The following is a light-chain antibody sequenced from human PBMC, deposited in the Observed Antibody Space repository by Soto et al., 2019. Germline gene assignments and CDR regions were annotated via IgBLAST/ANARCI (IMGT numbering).Light chain of an antibody. CDR2: EGS. V-gene: IGLV2-23*01. J-gene: IGLJ2*01. CDR1: SSDVGSYNL. Sequence: QSALTQPASVSGSPGQSITISCTGTSSDVGSYNLVSWYQQHPGKAPKLMIYEGSKRPSGVSNRFSGSKSGNTASLTISGLQAEDEADYHCCSYAGSSTSVFGGGTKLTVL. CDR3: CSYAGSSTSV.